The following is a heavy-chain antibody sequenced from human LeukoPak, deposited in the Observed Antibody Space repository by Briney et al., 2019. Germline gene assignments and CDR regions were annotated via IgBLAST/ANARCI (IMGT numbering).Heavy chain of an antibody. J-gene: IGHJ3*02. Sequence: SETLSLTCTVSGGSISSYYWSWIRQPPGKGLEWIGYIYYSGSTNYNPSLKSRVTISVDTSKNQFSLKLSSVTAADTAVYYCARHRIAVAGAPYDAFDIWGQGTMVTVSS. CDR2: IYYSGST. CDR3: ARHRIAVAGAPYDAFDI. CDR1: GGSISSYY. D-gene: IGHD6-19*01. V-gene: IGHV4-59*08.